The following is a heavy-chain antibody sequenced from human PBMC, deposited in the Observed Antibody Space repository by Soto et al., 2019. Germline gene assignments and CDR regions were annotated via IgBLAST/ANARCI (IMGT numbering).Heavy chain of an antibody. CDR3: ARSRSGAVPDSFGY. J-gene: IGHJ1*01. CDR1: GFMFSRYA. CDR2: ISKDGSVK. V-gene: IGHV3-30-3*01. Sequence: QVQLVESGGRVVQPGGSLRLSCAASGFMFSRYAIHWVRQAPGKGLEWVAVISKDGSVKYCADSVRGRFSISRDKSKNTVYLEMNGMRDDDTAVFYCARSRSGAVPDSFGYWGQGTLVTVSS. D-gene: IGHD3-3*01.